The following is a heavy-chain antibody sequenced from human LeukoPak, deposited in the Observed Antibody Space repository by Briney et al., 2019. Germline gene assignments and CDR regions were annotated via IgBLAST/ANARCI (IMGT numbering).Heavy chain of an antibody. J-gene: IGHJ3*02. CDR2: IYYSGST. CDR3: ARRRVVVTYDAFDI. CDR1: GGSISSSSYY. V-gene: IGHV4-39*01. D-gene: IGHD2-21*02. Sequence: SETLSLTCTVSGGSISSSSYYWGWIRQPPGKGLEWIGSIYYSGSTYYNPSLKSRVTISVDTSKNRFSLKLSSVTAADTAVYYCARRRVVVTYDAFDIWGQGTMVTVSS.